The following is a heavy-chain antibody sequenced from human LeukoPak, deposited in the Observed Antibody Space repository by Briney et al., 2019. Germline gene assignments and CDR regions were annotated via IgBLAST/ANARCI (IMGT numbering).Heavy chain of an antibody. CDR3: AKGRRIAVAQNLDY. D-gene: IGHD6-19*01. Sequence: SLKGRFTISRDNAKNSLYLQINSLRAEDTAVYYCAKGRRIAVAQNLDYWGQGTLVTVSS. J-gene: IGHJ4*02. V-gene: IGHV3-21*01.